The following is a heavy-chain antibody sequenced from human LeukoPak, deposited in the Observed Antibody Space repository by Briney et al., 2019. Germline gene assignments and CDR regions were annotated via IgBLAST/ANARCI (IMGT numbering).Heavy chain of an antibody. Sequence: ASVKVSCKASGYTFTSYYMHWVRQAPGQGLEWMGIINPSGGSASYAQKFQGRVTMTRDTSTSTVYMELSSLRSEDTAVYYCAGDDILTGYPLGYWGQGTLVTVSS. CDR2: INPSGGSA. CDR3: AGDDILTGYPLGY. V-gene: IGHV1-46*01. J-gene: IGHJ4*02. D-gene: IGHD3-9*01. CDR1: GYTFTSYY.